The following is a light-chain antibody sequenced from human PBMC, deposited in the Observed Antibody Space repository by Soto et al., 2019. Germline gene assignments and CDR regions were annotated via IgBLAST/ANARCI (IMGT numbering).Light chain of an antibody. CDR1: SSDVGSYNR. CDR2: EAS. V-gene: IGLV2-18*01. J-gene: IGLJ1*01. CDR3: SLYTSENTYV. Sequence: QSALTQPPSVSGSPGQSVTISCTGTSSDVGSYNRLSWYQQPPGTAPKLIVYEASNRPSGVPDRFSGSKSGNTASLTISGLQAADEADYYCSLYTSENTYVFGTGTKVTVL.